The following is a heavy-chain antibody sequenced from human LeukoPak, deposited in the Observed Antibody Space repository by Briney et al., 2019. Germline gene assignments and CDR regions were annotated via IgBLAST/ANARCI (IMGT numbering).Heavy chain of an antibody. CDR3: ARQSSPELELRRAHFYY. D-gene: IGHD1-7*01. Sequence: PSETLSLTCTVFGGSISSRSYFWGWIRQPPGKGLEWIVSIYYSGSTYYNPSVKSRVTISVDTSKNQFSLKLNSVTAADTAVYYCARQSSPELELRRAHFYYWGQGTLVTVSS. CDR2: IYYSGST. CDR1: GGSISSRSYF. J-gene: IGHJ4*02. V-gene: IGHV4-39*01.